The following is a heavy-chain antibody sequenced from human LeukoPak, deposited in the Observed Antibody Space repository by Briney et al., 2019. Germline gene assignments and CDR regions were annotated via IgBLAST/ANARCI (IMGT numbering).Heavy chain of an antibody. CDR2: INPNSGGT. D-gene: IGHD3-22*01. V-gene: IGHV1-2*02. CDR1: GYTFTGYY. CDR3: ARGERRDSSGYYSPKNFDY. Sequence: GSVKVSCKASGYTFTGYYMHRVRQAPGQGLEWMGWINPNSGGTNYAQKFQGRVTMTRDTSISTAYMELSRLRSDDTAVYYCARGERRDSSGYYSPKNFDYWGQGTLVTVSS. J-gene: IGHJ4*02.